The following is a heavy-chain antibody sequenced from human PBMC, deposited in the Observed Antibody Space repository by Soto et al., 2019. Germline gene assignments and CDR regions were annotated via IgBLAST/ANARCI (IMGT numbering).Heavy chain of an antibody. CDR3: ARSSGRETGLLLDYYGLDV. J-gene: IGHJ6*02. CDR1: GDRVSRNSAA. V-gene: IGHV6-1*01. D-gene: IGHD2-15*01. CDR2: TYYRSKWYN. Sequence: SQTLSLTCAISGDRVSRNSAAWNWIRQSPSRGLEWLGRTYYRSKWYNDYAIFVESRITIDPDTSNNQFSLQLNSVTPEDTAVYYCARSSGRETGLLLDYYGLDVWGQGTTVTVSS.